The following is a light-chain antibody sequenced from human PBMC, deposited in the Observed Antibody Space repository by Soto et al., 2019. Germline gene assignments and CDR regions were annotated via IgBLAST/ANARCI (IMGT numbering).Light chain of an antibody. V-gene: IGLV2-11*01. Sequence: QSALTQPRSVSGSPGQSVTISCTGTSSDVGGYDFVSWYQQHPGTAPKLMIYDVSERPSGVPDRFSGSKSGNTASLTISGLQAEDEADYYCCSYAGSYTVVFGGGTKLTVL. CDR3: CSYAGSYTVV. CDR1: SSDVGGYDF. CDR2: DVS. J-gene: IGLJ2*01.